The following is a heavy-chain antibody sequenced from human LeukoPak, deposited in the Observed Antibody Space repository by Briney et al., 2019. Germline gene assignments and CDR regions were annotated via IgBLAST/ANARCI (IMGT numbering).Heavy chain of an antibody. Sequence: GASVKVSCKASGYTFTSYAMNWVRQAPGQGLEWMGWINTNTGNPTYAQGFTGRFVFSLDTSVSTAYLQISSLKAEDTAVYYCASPPPRKNYYGSGSYYSGHYYYYYMDVWGKGATVTVSS. V-gene: IGHV7-4-1*02. J-gene: IGHJ6*03. CDR1: GYTFTSYA. CDR2: INTNTGNP. CDR3: ASPPPRKNYYGSGSYYSGHYYYYYMDV. D-gene: IGHD3-10*01.